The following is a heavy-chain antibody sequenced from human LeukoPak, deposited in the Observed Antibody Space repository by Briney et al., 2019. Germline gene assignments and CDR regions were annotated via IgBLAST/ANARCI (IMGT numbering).Heavy chain of an antibody. CDR2: MKSKTDGGTA. Sequence: PGGSLRLSCAASGFTFSNAWMSWVRQAPGKGLEWVGRMKSKTDGGTADYAAPVKGRFTISRDDSTNTLSLEMNSLETEDTALYYCTAPRGPRNGYYLSDYWGQGTLVTVSS. D-gene: IGHD3-22*01. V-gene: IGHV3-15*01. CDR3: TAPRGPRNGYYLSDY. J-gene: IGHJ4*02. CDR1: GFTFSNAW.